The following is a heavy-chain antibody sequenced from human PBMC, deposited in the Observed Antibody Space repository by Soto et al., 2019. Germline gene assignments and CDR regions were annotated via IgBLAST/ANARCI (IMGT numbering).Heavy chain of an antibody. Sequence: PSPTLSLTCAISGDSVSSSGATWNWIRQSPSRGLEWLGRTYYRSKWYNGYAVSVKSRVTINPDTSRNEFSLQLNSVTPEDTAVYFCARSLDGYISDWGQGTLVTVSS. J-gene: IGHJ4*02. CDR2: TYYRSKWYN. D-gene: IGHD5-12*01. CDR1: GDSVSSSGAT. V-gene: IGHV6-1*01. CDR3: ARSLDGYISD.